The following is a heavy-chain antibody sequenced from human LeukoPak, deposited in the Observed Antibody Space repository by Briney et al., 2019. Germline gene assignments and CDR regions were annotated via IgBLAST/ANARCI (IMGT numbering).Heavy chain of an antibody. V-gene: IGHV3-7*01. CDR3: ARYRHLYY. CDR2: INQDGGEK. J-gene: IGHJ4*02. CDR1: GFTFSGSW. D-gene: IGHD3-16*01. Sequence: GGSLRLSCAASGFTFSGSWMSWVRQASGKGLEWVASINQDGGEKYSLDSVKGRFTISRDNTKSSLYLQMNSLRAEDTAMYYCARYRHLYYWGQGTLVTVSS.